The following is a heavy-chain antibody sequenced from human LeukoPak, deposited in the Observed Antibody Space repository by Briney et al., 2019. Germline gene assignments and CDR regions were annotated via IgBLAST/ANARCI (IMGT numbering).Heavy chain of an antibody. D-gene: IGHD2-2*03. Sequence: PGGSLRLSCAASGFTFSDYYMSWLRQAPGKGLEWVSYISSSSSYTNYADSVKGRFTISRDNAKNSLYLQMNSLRAEDTAVYYCAGVPGYCSSTSCFIYGMDVWGKGTTVTVSS. CDR1: GFTFSDYY. CDR2: ISSSSSYT. J-gene: IGHJ6*04. CDR3: AGVPGYCSSTSCFIYGMDV. V-gene: IGHV3-11*06.